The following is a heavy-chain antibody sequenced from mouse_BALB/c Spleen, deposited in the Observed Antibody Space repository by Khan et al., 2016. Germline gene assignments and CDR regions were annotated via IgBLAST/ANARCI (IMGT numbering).Heavy chain of an antibody. V-gene: IGHV1-9*01. J-gene: IGHJ3*01. CDR3: ARGAY. Sequence: QVRLQQSGAELMKPGASVKISCKATGYTFSSYWIEWVKERPGHGLEWIGEILPGSGSTDYNEKFKGKATFTAETSSNTAYIQLSGLTSEDSAVYYCARGAYWGQGTLVTVSA. CDR1: GYTFSSYW. CDR2: ILPGSGST.